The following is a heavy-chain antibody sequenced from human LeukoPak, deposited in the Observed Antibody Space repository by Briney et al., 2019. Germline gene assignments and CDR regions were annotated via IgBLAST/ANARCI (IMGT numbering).Heavy chain of an antibody. V-gene: IGHV3-21*01. CDR3: ARDGRIWYYYDSSGYYHGAFDI. J-gene: IGHJ3*02. Sequence: PGGSLRLSCAASGFTFSSYSMNWVRQAPGKGLEWVSSISSSSSYIYYADSVKGRFTISRDNAKNSLYLQMNSLRAEDTAVYYCARDGRIWYYYDSSGYYHGAFDIWGQGTMVTVSS. D-gene: IGHD3-22*01. CDR2: ISSSSSYI. CDR1: GFTFSSYS.